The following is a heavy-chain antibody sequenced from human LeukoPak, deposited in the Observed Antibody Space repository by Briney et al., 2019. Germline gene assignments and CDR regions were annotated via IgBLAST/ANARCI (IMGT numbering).Heavy chain of an antibody. D-gene: IGHD2-2*01. Sequence: RASVKVSCKASGDTFTSYYIHWVRQAPGQGLEWMGIINPSGDSTSYAQKFQGRVTMTRDTPTSTVYMELSSLRSEDTAVYYCAIAALRYCSSSSCYKGFLDYWGQGTLVTVSS. CDR3: AIAALRYCSSSSCYKGFLDY. CDR1: GDTFTSYY. CDR2: INPSGDST. V-gene: IGHV1-46*01. J-gene: IGHJ4*02.